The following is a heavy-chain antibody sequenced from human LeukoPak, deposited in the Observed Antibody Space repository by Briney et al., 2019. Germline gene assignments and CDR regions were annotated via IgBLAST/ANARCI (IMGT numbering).Heavy chain of an antibody. CDR2: IYTSGST. CDR1: GGSISSYY. J-gene: IGHJ3*02. V-gene: IGHV4-4*07. D-gene: IGHD3-22*01. Sequence: SETLSLTCTVSGGSISSYYWSWIRQPAGKGLEWIGRIYTSGSTNYNPSLKSRVTMSVDTSKNQFSLKLSSVTAADTAVYYCARVGLYYFDSSGYYNPDGFDIWGQGTMVTVSS. CDR3: ARVGLYYFDSSGYYNPDGFDI.